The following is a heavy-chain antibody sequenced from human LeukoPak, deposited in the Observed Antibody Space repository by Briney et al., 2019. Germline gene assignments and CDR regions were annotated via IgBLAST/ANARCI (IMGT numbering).Heavy chain of an antibody. CDR1: GGSFSSYY. CDR2: IYYSGST. CDR3: ARGGDVVATPFDY. Sequence: SETLSLTCAVYGGSFSSYYWSWIRQPPGKGLEWIGYIYYSGSTNYNPSLKSRVTISVDTSKNQFSLKLSSVTAADTAVYYCARGGDVVATPFDYWGQGTLVTVSS. D-gene: IGHD5-12*01. V-gene: IGHV4-59*01. J-gene: IGHJ4*02.